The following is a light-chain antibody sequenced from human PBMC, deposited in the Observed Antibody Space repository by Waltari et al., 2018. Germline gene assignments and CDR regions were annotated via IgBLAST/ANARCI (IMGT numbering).Light chain of an antibody. J-gene: IGKJ2*03. CDR2: DAS. V-gene: IGKV3-11*01. CDR3: QQRSDRPPVS. Sequence: EIVLTQSPATLSLFPGDRATLSCRASQTVGTFLAWYQQKPGQAPRLLIYDASNRATGIPARFSGSGSVTDFTLTISSLEPGDSAVYYCQQRSDRPPVSFGQGTKLEIK. CDR1: QTVGTF.